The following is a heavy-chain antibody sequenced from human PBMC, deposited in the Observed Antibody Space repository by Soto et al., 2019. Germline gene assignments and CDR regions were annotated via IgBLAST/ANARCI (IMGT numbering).Heavy chain of an antibody. CDR3: AREDYYYDSSGYPGYYFDS. CDR2: IIPILDIA. D-gene: IGHD3-22*01. V-gene: IGHV1-69*04. CDR1: GYTFTSYY. J-gene: IGHJ4*02. Sequence: SVKVSCKASGYTFTSYYMQWVRRAPGQGAEWMGRIIPILDIAKYAQKFQGRVTITADKSTSTAYMELSSLRSEDTAVYYCAREDYYYDSSGYPGYYFDSWGQGTLVTVSS.